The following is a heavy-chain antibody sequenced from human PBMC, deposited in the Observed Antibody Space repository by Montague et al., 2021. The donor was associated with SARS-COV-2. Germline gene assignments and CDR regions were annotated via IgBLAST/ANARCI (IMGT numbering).Heavy chain of an antibody. CDR3: ATLGYCSSTSCHDY. V-gene: IGHV3-74*01. D-gene: IGHD2-2*01. J-gene: IGHJ4*02. Sequence: SLRLSCAASGSTFSSYWMHWVRQAPGKGLVWVSRINSDGSSTSYADSVKGRFTISRDNAKNTLYLQMNSLRAEDTAVYYCATLGYCSSTSCHDYWGQGTLVTVSS. CDR2: INSDGSST. CDR1: GSTFSSYW.